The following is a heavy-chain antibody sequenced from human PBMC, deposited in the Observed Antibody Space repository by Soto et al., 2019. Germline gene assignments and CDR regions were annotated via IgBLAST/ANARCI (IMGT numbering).Heavy chain of an antibody. J-gene: IGHJ6*02. D-gene: IGHD6-13*01. CDR1: GFTFSDYY. CDR2: ISSSGSTI. Sequence: GGSLRLSCAASGFTFSDYYMSWIRQAPGKGLEWVSYISSSGSTIYYADSVKGRFTISRDNAKNSLYLQMNSLRAEDTAVYYCARDLSSSSWPHTDYYYYGMDVWGQGTTVTVSS. CDR3: ARDLSSSSWPHTDYYYYGMDV. V-gene: IGHV3-11*01.